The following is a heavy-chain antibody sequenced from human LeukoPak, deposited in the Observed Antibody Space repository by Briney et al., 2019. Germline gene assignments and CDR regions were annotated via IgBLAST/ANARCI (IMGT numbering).Heavy chain of an antibody. D-gene: IGHD6-19*01. CDR2: IRYDGSNK. CDR1: GFTFSSYG. V-gene: IGHV3-30*02. J-gene: IGHJ4*02. Sequence: PGGSLRLSCAASGFTFSSYGMHWVRQAPGKGLEWVAFIRYDGSNKYYADSVKGRFTISRDNSKNTLYLQMNSLRAEDTAVYYCAKIPGIAVAASDYWGQGTLVTVSS. CDR3: AKIPGIAVAASDY.